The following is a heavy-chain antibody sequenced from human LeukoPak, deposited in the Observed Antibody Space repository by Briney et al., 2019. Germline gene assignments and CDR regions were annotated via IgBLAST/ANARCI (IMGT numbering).Heavy chain of an antibody. J-gene: IGHJ5*02. Sequence: SETLSLTRTVSGGSISSSSYYWGWIRQPPGKGLEWIGSIRYTGSTFYNPSLKSRVTLSADTSKNQFSLKLSSVTAAGTAVYYCARHPLKPYVSDWFDPWGQGTLVTVSS. CDR1: GGSISSSSYY. CDR2: IRYTGST. CDR3: ARHPLKPYVSDWFDP. D-gene: IGHD3-10*02. V-gene: IGHV4-39*01.